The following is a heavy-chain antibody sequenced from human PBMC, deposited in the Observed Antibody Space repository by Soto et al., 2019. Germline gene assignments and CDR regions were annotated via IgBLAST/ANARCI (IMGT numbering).Heavy chain of an antibody. J-gene: IGHJ5*02. CDR3: AKDSDYGGTYNWFDP. D-gene: IGHD4-17*01. CDR1: GFTFSSYA. Sequence: QAGGSLRLSCAASGFTFSSYAMSWVRQAPGKGLEWVSAISGSGGSTYYADSVKGRFTISRDNSKNTLYLQMNSLRAEDTAVYYCAKDSDYGGTYNWFDPWGQGTLVTVSS. V-gene: IGHV3-23*01. CDR2: ISGSGGST.